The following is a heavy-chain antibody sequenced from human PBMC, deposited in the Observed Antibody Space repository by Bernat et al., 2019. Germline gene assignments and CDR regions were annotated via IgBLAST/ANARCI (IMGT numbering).Heavy chain of an antibody. J-gene: IGHJ3*01. V-gene: IGHV3-30*02. CDR2: IQYDGNNE. CDR3: TKDRRAILET. D-gene: IGHD3-3*01. Sequence: QVQLVESGGGVVQPGGSLRLSCAESGFTFSSNGMHWVRQAPGKGLEWVAFIQYDGNNEYYADSVKGRFTISRDNSKNTLYLQMNSLTVEDMAGYYCTKDRRAILETWGQGTMVTVSS. CDR1: GFTFSSNG.